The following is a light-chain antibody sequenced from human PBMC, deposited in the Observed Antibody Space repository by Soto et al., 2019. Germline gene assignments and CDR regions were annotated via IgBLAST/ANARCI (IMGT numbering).Light chain of an antibody. Sequence: LTQPASVSWSPGQSITISCTGTSSDVGAYNFVSWHQQHPGKAPKLMIYNVYDRPSGISYRFSGSKSGNTASLTISGLQAEDEADYYCCSYAGSSTFYVFGTGTKVTVL. CDR2: NVY. CDR1: SSDVGAYNF. J-gene: IGLJ1*01. CDR3: CSYAGSSTFYV. V-gene: IGLV2-23*02.